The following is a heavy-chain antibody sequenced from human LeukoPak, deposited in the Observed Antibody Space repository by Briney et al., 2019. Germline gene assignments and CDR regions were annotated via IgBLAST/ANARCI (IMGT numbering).Heavy chain of an antibody. D-gene: IGHD1-14*01. J-gene: IGHJ4*02. Sequence: GSLRLSCAASGFTFSTSWVHWVRQAPGKGLVWVSRVESNGRNTIYADSVKGRFTISRDNRKNTLYLQMNSLRAEDTAVYYCARDGSAYNFDYWGQGTLVTVSS. CDR3: ARDGSAYNFDY. V-gene: IGHV3-74*01. CDR2: VESNGRNT. CDR1: GFTFSTSW.